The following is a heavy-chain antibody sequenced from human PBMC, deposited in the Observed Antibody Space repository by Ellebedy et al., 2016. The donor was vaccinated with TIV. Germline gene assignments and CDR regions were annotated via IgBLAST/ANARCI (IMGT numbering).Heavy chain of an antibody. D-gene: IGHD6-19*01. CDR1: GFPFRSYG. J-gene: IGHJ5*02. CDR3: VGARSESWLDP. V-gene: IGHV3-33*01. Sequence: PGGSLRLSCVASGFPFRSYGMHWVRQAPGKGLEWIAVIWHDGIKKYYAESVEGRFTISRDTSQNTLYLQMNSLRAEDTAVYHCVGARSESWLDPWGQGTQVTVPS. CDR2: IWHDGIKK.